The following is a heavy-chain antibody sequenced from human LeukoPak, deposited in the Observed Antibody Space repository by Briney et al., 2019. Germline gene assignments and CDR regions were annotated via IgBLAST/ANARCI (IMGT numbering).Heavy chain of an antibody. D-gene: IGHD1-26*01. CDR2: ITPIFGTA. V-gene: IGHV1-69*05. CDR1: GGTFRSNA. J-gene: IGHJ5*02. Sequence: ALVKVSCKASGGTFRSNAISWVRQAPGQGLEWMGGITPIFGTANYAQKFQGRVTMTRDTSTSTVYMELSSLRSEDTAVYYCAKSLGGREFDPWGQGTLVTVSS. CDR3: AKSLGGREFDP.